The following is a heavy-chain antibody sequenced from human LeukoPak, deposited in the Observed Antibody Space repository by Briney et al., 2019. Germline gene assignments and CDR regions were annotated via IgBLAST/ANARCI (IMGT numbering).Heavy chain of an antibody. CDR2: INHSGST. V-gene: IGHV4-34*01. D-gene: IGHD4-17*01. CDR3: AREVFGGGYGDYPLDAFDI. J-gene: IGHJ3*02. Sequence: SETLSLTCAVYGGSFSGYYWSWIRQPPGKGLEWIGEINHSGSTNYNPSLKSRVTISVDTSKNQFSLKLSSVTAADTAVYYCAREVFGGGYGDYPLDAFDIWGQGTMVTVSS. CDR1: GGSFSGYY.